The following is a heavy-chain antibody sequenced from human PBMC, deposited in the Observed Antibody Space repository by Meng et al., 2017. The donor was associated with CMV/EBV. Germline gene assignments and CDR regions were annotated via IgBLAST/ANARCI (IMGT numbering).Heavy chain of an antibody. J-gene: IGHJ4*02. CDR3: ARESMVRGED. V-gene: IGHV4-34*01. Sequence: QVQLQQWGAGLLKPSETLSLTCVVYGGAFSGYYWSWIRQPPGKGLEWIGEINHSGSTNYNPSLKSRVTISVDTSKNQFSLKLSSVTAADTAVYYCARESMVRGEDWGQGTLVTVSS. CDR1: GGAFSGYY. D-gene: IGHD3-10*01. CDR2: INHSGST.